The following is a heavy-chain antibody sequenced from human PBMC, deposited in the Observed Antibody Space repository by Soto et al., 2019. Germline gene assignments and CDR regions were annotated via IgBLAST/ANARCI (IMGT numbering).Heavy chain of an antibody. J-gene: IGHJ5*02. D-gene: IGHD5-12*01. CDR2: IYYSGST. V-gene: IGHV4-59*01. CDR1: CYSIIRYY. CDR3: ARGVATIGP. Sequence: SETLSITCTVSCYSIIRYYWSWIRQPPGKGLEWIGYIYYSGSTNYNPSLKSRVTISVDTPKNQFSLKLTSVTAADTAVYYCARGVATIGPWGQGTLVTV.